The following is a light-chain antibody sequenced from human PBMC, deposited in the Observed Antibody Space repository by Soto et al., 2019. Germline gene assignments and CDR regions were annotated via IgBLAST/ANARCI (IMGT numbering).Light chain of an antibody. CDR1: SSNIGAGYD. Sequence: QSVLTQPPSVSGASGQRVTISCTGSSSNIGAGYDVQWYQQLPGAAPRLLIFGNTNRPSGVPDRFSGSRSGTSASLAISGLQAEDEADYYCQSYDISLSVSVVFGGGTKVTVL. CDR2: GNT. J-gene: IGLJ2*01. CDR3: QSYDISLSVSVV. V-gene: IGLV1-40*01.